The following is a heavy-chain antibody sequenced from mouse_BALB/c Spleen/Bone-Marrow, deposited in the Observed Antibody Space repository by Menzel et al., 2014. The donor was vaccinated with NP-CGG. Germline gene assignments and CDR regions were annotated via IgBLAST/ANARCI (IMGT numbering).Heavy chain of an antibody. D-gene: IGHD2-4*01. J-gene: IGHJ4*01. V-gene: IGHV1-69*02. CDR3: ARFPIYYDSGGAMDY. Sequence: VKLQESGAELVKPGAPVKLSCKASGYTLTSYWMNWVKQRPGRGLEWIGRIDPSDSETHYNQKFKDKATLTVDKSSSTAYIQLSSLTSEDSAVYYCARFPIYYDSGGAMDYWGQGTSVTVSS. CDR2: IDPSDSET. CDR1: GYTLTSYW.